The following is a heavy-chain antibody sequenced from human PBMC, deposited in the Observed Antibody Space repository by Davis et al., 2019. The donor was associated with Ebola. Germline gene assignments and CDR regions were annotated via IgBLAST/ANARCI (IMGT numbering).Heavy chain of an antibody. V-gene: IGHV3-33*01. CDR3: ARGDEYSSSWYRGWFDP. Sequence: PGGSLRLSCAASGFTFSSYGMHWVRQAPGKGLEWVAVIWYDGSNKYYADSVKGRFTISRDNSKNTLYLQMNSLRAEDTAVYYCARGDEYSSSWYRGWFDPWGQGTLVTVSS. CDR2: IWYDGSNK. CDR1: GFTFSSYG. D-gene: IGHD6-13*01. J-gene: IGHJ5*02.